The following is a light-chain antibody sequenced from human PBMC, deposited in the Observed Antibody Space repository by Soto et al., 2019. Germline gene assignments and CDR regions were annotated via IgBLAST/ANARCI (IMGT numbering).Light chain of an antibody. CDR2: GVS. CDR1: QDIRNE. J-gene: IGKJ1*01. Sequence: AIQMTQSPSSLSASVGDRVTITCRASQDIRNELGWYQQKPGKAPKALIYGVSNLQSGVPSRFSGSGSGTDFTLTISSLQPEDFAVYYCRQDHNYPRTFGQGTKVEIK. V-gene: IGKV1-6*01. CDR3: RQDHNYPRT.